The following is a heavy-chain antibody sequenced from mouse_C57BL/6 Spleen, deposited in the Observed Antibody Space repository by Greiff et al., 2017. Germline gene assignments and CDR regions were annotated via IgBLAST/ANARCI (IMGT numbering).Heavy chain of an antibody. CDR3: ARGREDGYYAFAY. J-gene: IGHJ3*01. V-gene: IGHV1-49*01. D-gene: IGHD2-3*01. CDR1: YFAFMASA. CDR2: FTMYSDAT. Sequence: LKESGAELVRPGSSVKLSCKDSYFAFMASAMHWVKQRPGHGLEWIGSFTMYSDATEYSENFKGKATLTANTSSSTAYMELSSLTSEDSAVYYCARGREDGYYAFAYWGQGTLVTVSA.